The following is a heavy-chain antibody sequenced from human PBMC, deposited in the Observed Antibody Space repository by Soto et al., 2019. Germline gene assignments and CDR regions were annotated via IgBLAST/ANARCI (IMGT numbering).Heavy chain of an antibody. Sequence: QITLKESGPTLVKPTQTLTLTCSFSGFSLSTSGVGVGWIRQPPGKALEWLAFIYWDADKRYSPSLQSRLTITMDTSKNQVVLTRTNMDPVDTATYYCAHSAFYSDSSGDAGYYFDYWGQGTLVTVSS. CDR1: GFSLSTSGVG. V-gene: IGHV2-5*02. CDR3: AHSAFYSDSSGDAGYYFDY. J-gene: IGHJ4*02. D-gene: IGHD3-22*01. CDR2: IYWDADK.